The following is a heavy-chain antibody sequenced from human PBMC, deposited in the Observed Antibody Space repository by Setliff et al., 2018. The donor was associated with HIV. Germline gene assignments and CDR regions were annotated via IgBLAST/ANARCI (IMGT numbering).Heavy chain of an antibody. CDR2: INPNSGGT. J-gene: IGHJ3*02. CDR1: GYPFTDYY. D-gene: IGHD3-22*01. V-gene: IGHV1-2*06. CDR3: ARPGYYDSSGPYAFDI. Sequence: ASVKVSCKASGYPFTDYYMHWVRQAPGQGLEWMGRINPNSGGTNYAQKFQGRVTMTRDTSISTAYMELSRLRSDDTAVYYCARPGYYDSSGPYAFDIWGQGTMVTVSS.